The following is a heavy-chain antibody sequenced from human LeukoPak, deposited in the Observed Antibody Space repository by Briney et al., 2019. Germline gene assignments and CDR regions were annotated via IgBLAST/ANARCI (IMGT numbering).Heavy chain of an antibody. V-gene: IGHV6-1*01. CDR1: GDSVSSNSAA. CDR2: TYYRSKWVN. J-gene: IGHJ2*01. Sequence: SQTLSLTCAISGDSVSSNSAAWNWIRQSPSRGLEWLGRTYYRSKWVNDYAVSVRSRITIDADTSKIQFSLQLNSVSPEDTAVYYCARGDTATGGSTWYFDLWGRGTLVTVSS. CDR3: ARGDTATGGSTWYFDL. D-gene: IGHD3-10*01.